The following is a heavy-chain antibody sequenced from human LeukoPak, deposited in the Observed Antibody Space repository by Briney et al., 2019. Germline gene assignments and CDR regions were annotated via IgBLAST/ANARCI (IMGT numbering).Heavy chain of an antibody. D-gene: IGHD6-6*01. CDR2: IKQDGSEK. J-gene: IGHJ4*02. Sequence: GGSLRLSCAASGFTFSSYWMSWVRQAPGKGLEWVANIKQDGSEKHYVDSVKGRFTISRDNAKKSLFLHMNSLRVEDTAVYYCARGSEYTSSTNYYFDYWSQGTLVTVSS. CDR3: ARGSEYTSSTNYYFDY. CDR1: GFTFSSYW. V-gene: IGHV3-7*01.